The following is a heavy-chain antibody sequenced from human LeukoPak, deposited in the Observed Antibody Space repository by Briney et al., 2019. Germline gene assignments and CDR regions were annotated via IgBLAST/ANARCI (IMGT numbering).Heavy chain of an antibody. J-gene: IGHJ5*02. D-gene: IGHD1-26*01. CDR3: AMPVGATTKWFDP. CDR1: GGSISSSSYY. CDR2: IYYSGST. V-gene: IGHV4-39*01. Sequence: PSETLSLTCTVSGGSISSSSYYWGWIRQPPGKGLEWIGSIYYSGSTYYNPSLKSRVTISVDTSKNQFSLKLSSVTAAGTAVYYCAMPVGATTKWFDPWGQGTLVTVSS.